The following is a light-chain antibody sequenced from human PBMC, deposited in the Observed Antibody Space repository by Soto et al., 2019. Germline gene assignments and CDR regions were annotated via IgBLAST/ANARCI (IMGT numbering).Light chain of an antibody. CDR1: QTISSY. CDR3: QQTSSIHRT. Sequence: DIQMTQSPSSLSASVGDRVTITCRASQTISSYLNWYQQKSGQAPKLLIYAASTLQSGVPSRVSGSGSGTDFSLTIDSLQPEDFATYYCQQTSSIHRTFGQGTKVE. V-gene: IGKV1-39*01. CDR2: AAS. J-gene: IGKJ1*01.